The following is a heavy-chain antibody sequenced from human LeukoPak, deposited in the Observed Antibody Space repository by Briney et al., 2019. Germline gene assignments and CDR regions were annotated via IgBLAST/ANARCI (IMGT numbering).Heavy chain of an antibody. CDR1: GSSFTSHW. V-gene: IGHV5-51*01. CDR3: ARRYSGSFDY. D-gene: IGHD3-10*01. Sequence: GESLQISCKGSGSSFTSHWISWVRQVPGKGLEWMGIIYPGDSDTRYSPSFQGQVTISADKSISTAYLQWSSLKASDTAMYYCARRYSGSFDYWGQGTLVTVSS. CDR2: IYPGDSDT. J-gene: IGHJ4*02.